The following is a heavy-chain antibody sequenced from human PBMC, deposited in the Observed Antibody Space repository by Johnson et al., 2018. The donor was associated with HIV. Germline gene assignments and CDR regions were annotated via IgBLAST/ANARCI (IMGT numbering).Heavy chain of an antibody. CDR1: GFTFRSYW. J-gene: IGHJ3*02. CDR2: TRNKANSYTT. V-gene: IGHV3-72*01. D-gene: IGHD1-7*01. Sequence: VQLVESGGHLVQPGGSLRLSCTASGFTFRSYWMIWVRQAPGKGLEWVGRTRNKANSYTTEYAASVKGRFTISRDDSKNSLYLQMNSLKTEDTAVYYCVRVELGAFDIWGQGTMVTVSS. CDR3: VRVELGAFDI.